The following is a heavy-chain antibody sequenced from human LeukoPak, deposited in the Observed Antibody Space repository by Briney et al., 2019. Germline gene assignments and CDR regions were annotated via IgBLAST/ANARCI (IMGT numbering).Heavy chain of an antibody. Sequence: GGSLRLSCAASGFTFSSYGMHWVRQAPGKGLEWVAFIRYDGSNKYYADSVKGLFTISRDNSKNTLYLQMNSLRAEDTAVYYCAKDRSLRFDYWGREPWSPSPQ. CDR1: GFTFSSYG. CDR3: AKDRSLRFDY. V-gene: IGHV3-30*02. J-gene: IGHJ4*02. D-gene: IGHD6-13*01. CDR2: IRYDGSNK.